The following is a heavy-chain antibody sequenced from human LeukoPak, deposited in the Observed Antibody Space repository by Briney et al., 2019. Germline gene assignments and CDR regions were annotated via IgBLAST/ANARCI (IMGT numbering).Heavy chain of an antibody. V-gene: IGHV1-2*02. CDR1: GYTFTGYY. D-gene: IGHD6-13*01. J-gene: IGHJ4*02. Sequence: ASVKVSCKASGYTFTGYYMHWVRQAPGQGLEWMGWINPNSGGTNYAQKFQGRVTMTRDTSISKAYMELSRLRSDDTAVYYCARGGRSGWLIFDYWSQGTLVTVSS. CDR2: INPNSGGT. CDR3: ARGGRSGWLIFDY.